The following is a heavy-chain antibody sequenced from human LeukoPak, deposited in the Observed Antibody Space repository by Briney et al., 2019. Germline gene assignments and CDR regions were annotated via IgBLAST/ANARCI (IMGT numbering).Heavy chain of an antibody. V-gene: IGHV3-23*01. CDR2: LSGNGNTI. Sequence: GSLRLSCAASGFTFSTYAMSWVRQAPGEGLECVSALSGNGNTICYADSVKGRFTLSRDNSKDTLSLQMNSLRAEDTAVYYCAKALYGGHDYWGQGTLVTVSS. D-gene: IGHD4-23*01. CDR1: GFTFSTYA. CDR3: AKALYGGHDY. J-gene: IGHJ4*02.